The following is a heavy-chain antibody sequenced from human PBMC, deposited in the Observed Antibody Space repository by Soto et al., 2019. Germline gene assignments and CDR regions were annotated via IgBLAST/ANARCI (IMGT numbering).Heavy chain of an antibody. CDR2: ISYDGSNK. Sequence: GGSLRLSCAASGFTFSSYGMHWVRQAPGKGLEWVAVISYDGSNKYYADSVKGRFTISRDNSKNTLYLQMNSLRAEDTAVYYCAKDGPLKPPNYDFWSGYYTGSEVSYWGQGTLVTVSS. CDR3: AKDGPLKPPNYDFWSGYYTGSEVSY. CDR1: GFTFSSYG. D-gene: IGHD3-3*01. J-gene: IGHJ4*02. V-gene: IGHV3-30*18.